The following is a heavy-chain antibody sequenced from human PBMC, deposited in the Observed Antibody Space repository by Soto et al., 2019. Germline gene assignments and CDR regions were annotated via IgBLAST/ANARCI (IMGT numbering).Heavy chain of an antibody. V-gene: IGHV1-18*01. J-gene: IGHJ4*02. CDR2: ISAYNGNT. CDR3: AREWLEKHTFDS. D-gene: IGHD6-19*01. CDR1: GYTFTSYG. Sequence: SVKVSCKASGYTFTSYGISWVRQAPGQGLEWMGWISAYNGNTNYAQKLQGRVTMTTDTSTSTAYIELRNLRSDDTTVYYCAREWLEKHTFDSWGEGTLVTVSS.